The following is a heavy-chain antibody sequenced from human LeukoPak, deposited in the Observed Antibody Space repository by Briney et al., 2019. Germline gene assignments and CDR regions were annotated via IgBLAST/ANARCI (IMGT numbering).Heavy chain of an antibody. J-gene: IGHJ4*02. Sequence: PGGSLRLSCAASGFTFSSYAMHWVRQAPGKELEYVSAISSNGGSTYYANSVKGRFTISRDNSKNTLYLQMGSLRAEDMAVYYCARRGVTTSTPFDYWGQGTLVTVFS. CDR3: ARRGVTTSTPFDY. CDR2: ISSNGGST. V-gene: IGHV3-64*01. D-gene: IGHD4-17*01. CDR1: GFTFSSYA.